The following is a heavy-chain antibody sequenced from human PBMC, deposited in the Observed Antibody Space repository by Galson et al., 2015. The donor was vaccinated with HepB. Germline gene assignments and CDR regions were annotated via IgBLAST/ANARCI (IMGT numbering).Heavy chain of an antibody. CDR2: IVVGSGNT. CDR3: AAEGGFNWNYDFYYYGMDV. Sequence: SVKVSCKASGFTFTSSAVQWVRQARGQRLEWIGWIVVGSGNTNYAQKFQERVTITRDMSTSTAYMELSSLRSEDTAVYYCAAEGGFNWNYDFYYYGMDVWGQGTTVTVSS. V-gene: IGHV1-58*01. D-gene: IGHD1-7*01. J-gene: IGHJ6*02. CDR1: GFTFTSSA.